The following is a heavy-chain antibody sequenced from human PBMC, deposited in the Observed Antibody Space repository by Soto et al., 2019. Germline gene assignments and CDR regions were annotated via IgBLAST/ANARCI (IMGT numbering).Heavy chain of an antibody. J-gene: IGHJ5*02. CDR3: ARKGGPVVPAASPGQDWFDP. D-gene: IGHD2-2*01. CDR2: IIPILGIA. V-gene: IGHV1-69*02. CDR1: GGTFSSYT. Sequence: QVQLVQSGAEVKKPGSSVKVSCKASGGTFSSYTISWVRQAPGQGLEWMGRIIPILGIANYAQKFQGRVTSTEDKSTSTAYMELSSLRSEDTAVYYCARKGGPVVPAASPGQDWFDPWGQGTLVTVSS.